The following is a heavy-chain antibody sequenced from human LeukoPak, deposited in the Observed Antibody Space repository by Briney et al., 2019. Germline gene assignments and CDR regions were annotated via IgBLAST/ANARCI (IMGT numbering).Heavy chain of an antibody. Sequence: ASVKVSCKASGYTFTSYAMHWVRQAPGQRLEWMGWINAGNGNTKYSLKFQGRVTITRDTSASTAYMELSSLRSEDTAVYYCARGTYSSSLGWFDPWGQGTLVTVSS. D-gene: IGHD6-6*01. CDR3: ARGTYSSSLGWFDP. V-gene: IGHV1-3*01. J-gene: IGHJ5*02. CDR1: GYTFTSYA. CDR2: INAGNGNT.